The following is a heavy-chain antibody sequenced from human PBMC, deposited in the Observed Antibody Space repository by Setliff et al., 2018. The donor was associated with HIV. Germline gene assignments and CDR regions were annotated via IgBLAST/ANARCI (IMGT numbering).Heavy chain of an antibody. Sequence: SETLSLTCAVYGGSFRGYSWSWIRQPPGKGLEWIGEINHSGSTYYNPSLKSRVTVSVDTSKNQLSLKLSSVTAADTAVYYCARGSSAGYSSGLYYFDYWG. V-gene: IGHV4-34*01. CDR3: ARGSSAGYSSGLYYFDY. D-gene: IGHD6-19*01. CDR1: GGSFRGYS. J-gene: IGHJ4*01. CDR2: INHSGST.